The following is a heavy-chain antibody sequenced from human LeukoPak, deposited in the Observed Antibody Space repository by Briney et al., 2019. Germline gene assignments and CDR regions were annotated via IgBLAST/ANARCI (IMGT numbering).Heavy chain of an antibody. V-gene: IGHV4-39*07. CDR2: IYYSGRT. J-gene: IGHJ3*02. D-gene: IGHD3-10*01. CDR3: ARDQGGILLWFGGHAFDI. CDR1: GGSFSSSYYY. Sequence: SETLSLTCTVSGGSFSSSYYYWGWIRQPPGKGLEWIGSIYYSGRTYYNPSLKSRLTISLDTSKNQFFLKLSSVTAADTAVYYCARDQGGILLWFGGHAFDIWGQGTMVTVSS.